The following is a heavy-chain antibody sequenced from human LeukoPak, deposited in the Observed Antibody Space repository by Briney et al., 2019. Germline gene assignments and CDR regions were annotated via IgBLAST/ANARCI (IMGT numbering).Heavy chain of an antibody. D-gene: IGHD3-9*01. CDR2: IKQDGREK. Sequence: PWGSLRLSCAASGFTFSNAWMSWVRQAPGKGLEWVANIKQDGREKYYVDSVKGRFTISRDNAKNSLYLQMNSLRAEDTAVYYCARVEDYDILTGFDYWGQGTLVTVSS. CDR3: ARVEDYDILTGFDY. J-gene: IGHJ4*02. CDR1: GFTFSNAW. V-gene: IGHV3-7*01.